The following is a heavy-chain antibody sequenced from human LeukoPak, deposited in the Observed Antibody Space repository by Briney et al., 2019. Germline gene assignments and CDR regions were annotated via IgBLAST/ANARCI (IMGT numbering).Heavy chain of an antibody. CDR1: GGSISPYY. CDR3: ARDRVSWHYFDY. Sequence: TSETLSLTCTVSGGSISPYYWSFIRQPAGKGLEWIGRISTSGSSKYNPSLESRVTMSVDTSKKQFSLKVTSVTAADTAMYYCARDRVSWHYFDYWGQGTLLTVSS. J-gene: IGHJ4*02. V-gene: IGHV4-4*07. CDR2: ISTSGSS. D-gene: IGHD5/OR15-5a*01.